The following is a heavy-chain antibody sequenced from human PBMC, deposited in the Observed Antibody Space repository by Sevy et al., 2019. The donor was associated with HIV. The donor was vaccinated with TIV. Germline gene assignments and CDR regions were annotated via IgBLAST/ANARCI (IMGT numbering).Heavy chain of an antibody. CDR3: APPGLWSINY. J-gene: IGHJ4*02. Sequence: GGSLRLSCAASGFTFRNYAMHWVRQAPGKGLEWVALISYDGDTKYYAEPVKGRFTISRDNSESNLYLHMNSLRAEDTAVYYCAPPGLWSINYWGQGTLVTVSS. CDR1: GFTFRNYA. CDR2: ISYDGDTK. D-gene: IGHD3-10*01. V-gene: IGHV3-30-3*01.